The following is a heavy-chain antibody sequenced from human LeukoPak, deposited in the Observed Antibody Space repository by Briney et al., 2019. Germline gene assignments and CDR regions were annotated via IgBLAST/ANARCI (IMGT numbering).Heavy chain of an antibody. V-gene: IGHV1-8*02. CDR1: GYTFTGYY. CDR3: ARAQVYPDPDWFDP. D-gene: IGHD1-14*01. Sequence: ASVKVSCKASGYTFTGYYMHRVRQAPGQGLEWMGWMNPNSGNTGYAQKFQGRVTMTRNTSISTAYMELSSLRSEDTAVNYCARAQVYPDPDWFDPWGQGTLVTVSS. J-gene: IGHJ5*02. CDR2: MNPNSGNT.